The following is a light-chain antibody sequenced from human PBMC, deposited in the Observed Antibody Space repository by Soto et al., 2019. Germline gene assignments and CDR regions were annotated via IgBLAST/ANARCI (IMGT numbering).Light chain of an antibody. J-gene: IGLJ1*01. CDR1: SSDVGGYNY. Sequence: QSSLTQPVSVSGSPGQSITISCTGTSSDVGGYNYVSWYQQHPGKAPKLMIYDVSNRPSGVSNRYSGSKSGNTVSLTISGLQAEDEADYYCSSYTSSSLHVFGTGTKVTVL. CDR3: SSYTSSSLHV. CDR2: DVS. V-gene: IGLV2-14*03.